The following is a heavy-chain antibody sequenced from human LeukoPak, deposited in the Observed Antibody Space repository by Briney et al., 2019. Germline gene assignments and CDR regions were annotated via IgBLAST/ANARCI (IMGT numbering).Heavy chain of an antibody. CDR1: GFTFSNSW. V-gene: IGHV3-21*01. D-gene: IGHD3-10*01. Sequence: GGSLRLSCAASGFTFSNSWMSWVRQAPGKGLEWVSSITTSSSYIHYADSVKGRFTISRDNAKNSLYLQMNSLRAEDTAVYYCARVLLGGSGSYLDAFDIWGQGTMVTVSS. CDR2: ITTSSSYI. CDR3: ARVLLGGSGSYLDAFDI. J-gene: IGHJ3*02.